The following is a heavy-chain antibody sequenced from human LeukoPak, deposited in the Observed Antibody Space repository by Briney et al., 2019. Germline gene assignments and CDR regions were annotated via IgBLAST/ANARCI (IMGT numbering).Heavy chain of an antibody. D-gene: IGHD5-24*01. CDR2: IIPIFGTA. J-gene: IGHJ4*02. CDR3: ASYEEMATSFDY. V-gene: IGHV1-69*13. Sequence: ASVKVSCKASGGTFSSYAISWVRQAPGQGLEWMGGIIPIFGTANYAQKFQGRVTITADESTSIAYMELSSLRSEDTAVYYCASYEEMATSFDYWGQGTLVTVSS. CDR1: GGTFSSYA.